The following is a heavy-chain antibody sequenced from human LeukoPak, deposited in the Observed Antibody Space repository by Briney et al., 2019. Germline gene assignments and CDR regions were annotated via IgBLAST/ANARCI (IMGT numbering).Heavy chain of an antibody. CDR1: GYTFTSYD. CDR3: ARGPSWSGYSQPYYFDY. CDR2: MNPNSGNT. Sequence: GASVKVSCKASGYTFTSYDINWVRQAAGQGLEWMGWMNPNSGNTGYAQKFQGRVTITRNTSISTAYMELSSLRSEDTAVYSCARGPSWSGYSQPYYFDYWGQGTLVTV. J-gene: IGHJ4*02. V-gene: IGHV1-8*03. D-gene: IGHD3-3*01.